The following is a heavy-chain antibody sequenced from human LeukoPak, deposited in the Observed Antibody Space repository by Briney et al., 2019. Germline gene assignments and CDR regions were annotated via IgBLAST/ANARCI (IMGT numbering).Heavy chain of an antibody. CDR1: GFTFDDYG. CDR3: ARSDYGDYVPTFNYYYYMDV. D-gene: IGHD4-17*01. V-gene: IGHV3-20*04. CDR2: INWNGGST. Sequence: PGGSLRLSCAASGFTFDDYGMSWVRQAPGKGLEWVSGINWNGGSTGYADSVKGRFTISRDNAKNPLYLQMNSLRAEDTALYYCARSDYGDYVPTFNYYYYMDVWGKGTTVTVSS. J-gene: IGHJ6*03.